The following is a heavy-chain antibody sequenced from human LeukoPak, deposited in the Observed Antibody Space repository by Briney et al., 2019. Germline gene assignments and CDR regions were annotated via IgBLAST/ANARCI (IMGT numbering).Heavy chain of an antibody. CDR3: ARLLSASDSGLSNRYFDY. D-gene: IGHD6-19*01. V-gene: IGHV6-1*01. CDR2: TYYRSKWKN. J-gene: IGHJ4*02. Sequence: SQTLSLTCAISGDSVSSNSVTWNWIRQSPSRGLEWLGRTYYRSKWKNDYAVSVKSRITINPDTSKNQFSLHLNSVTPEDTAVYYCARLLSASDSGLSNRYFDYWGQGTLVTVSS. CDR1: GDSVSSNSVT.